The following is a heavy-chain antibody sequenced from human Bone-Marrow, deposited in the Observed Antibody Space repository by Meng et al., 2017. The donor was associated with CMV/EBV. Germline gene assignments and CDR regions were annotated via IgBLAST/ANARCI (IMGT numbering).Heavy chain of an antibody. J-gene: IGHJ6*04. CDR1: GFTFSSYW. D-gene: IGHD2-2*01. V-gene: IGHV3-7*01. Sequence: GESLKISCAASGFTFSSYWMSWVRQAPGKGLEWVANIKQDGSEKYYVDSVKGRFTISRDNSKNTLYLQMNSLRAEDTAVYYCAKPRVVVPAAPYYGMDVWGKGTTVTVSS. CDR2: IKQDGSEK. CDR3: AKPRVVVPAAPYYGMDV.